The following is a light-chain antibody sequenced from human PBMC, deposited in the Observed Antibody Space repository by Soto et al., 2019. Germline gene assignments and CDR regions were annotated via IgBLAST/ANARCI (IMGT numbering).Light chain of an antibody. CDR2: SNN. CDR1: SSNIGSNT. V-gene: IGLV1-44*01. J-gene: IGLJ3*02. Sequence: QLVLTQPPSASGTPGQRVTISCSGSSSNIGSNTVNWYQQLPGTAPQLLIYSNNQRPSGVPDRFSGSKSGTSASLAISGLQSEDEADYYCAAWHDSLNGGVFGGGTKLTVL. CDR3: AAWHDSLNGGV.